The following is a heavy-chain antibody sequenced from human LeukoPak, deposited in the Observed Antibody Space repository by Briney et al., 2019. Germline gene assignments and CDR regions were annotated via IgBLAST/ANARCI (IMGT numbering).Heavy chain of an antibody. J-gene: IGHJ3*02. CDR2: ISSSSSTI. D-gene: IGHD3-22*01. CDR3: ARAALYDSSGYYYLPSAFDI. V-gene: IGHV3-48*04. CDR1: GFTFSSYS. Sequence: PGGSLRLSCAASGFTFSSYSMNWVRQAPGRGLEWVSYISSSSSTIYYADSVKGRFTISRDNAKNSLYLQMNSLRAEDTAVYYCARAALYDSSGYYYLPSAFDIWGQRTMVTVSS.